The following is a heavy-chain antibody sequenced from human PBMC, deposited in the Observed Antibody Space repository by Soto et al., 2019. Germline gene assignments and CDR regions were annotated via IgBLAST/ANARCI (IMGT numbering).Heavy chain of an antibody. CDR3: AKGLLGLGVQPFDY. J-gene: IGHJ4*02. CDR2: ISGSGGST. V-gene: IGHV3-23*01. D-gene: IGHD3-10*01. CDR1: GFTFSSYA. Sequence: HPGGSLRLSCAASGFTFSSYAMSWVRQAPGKGLEWVSAISGSGGSTYYADSVKGRFTISRDNSKNTLYLQMNSLRAEDTAVYYCAKGLLGLGVQPFDYWGQGTLVTVSS.